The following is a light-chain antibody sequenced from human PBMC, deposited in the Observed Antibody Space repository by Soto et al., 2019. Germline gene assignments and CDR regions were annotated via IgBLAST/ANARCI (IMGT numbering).Light chain of an antibody. CDR1: SSDVGGYNY. V-gene: IGLV2-14*01. CDR3: SSYTSSSTRVV. CDR2: DVS. J-gene: IGLJ2*01. Sequence: QSALTQPASVSGSPGQSITISCTGTSSDVGGYNYVSWYQQYPGKAPKLMIYDVSNRPSGISNRFSGSKSGNTASLTISGLQAEDEADYYCSSYTSSSTRVVFGGGTKLNVL.